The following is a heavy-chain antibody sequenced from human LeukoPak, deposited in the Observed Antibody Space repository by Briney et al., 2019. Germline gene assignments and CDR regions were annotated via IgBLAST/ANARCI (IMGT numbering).Heavy chain of an antibody. J-gene: IGHJ1*01. V-gene: IGHV3-48*01. CDR2: IGTSSSRI. CDR3: ARGMTTVTTRDEYFQH. Sequence: GGSLRLSCAASGFAFSSYSMNWVRQAPGKGLEWVSCIGTSSSRIYYADSVKGRFTISRDNAKNSLYLQMNGLRAEDTAVYYCARGMTTVTTRDEYFQHWGQGTLVTVSS. CDR1: GFAFSSYS. D-gene: IGHD4-17*01.